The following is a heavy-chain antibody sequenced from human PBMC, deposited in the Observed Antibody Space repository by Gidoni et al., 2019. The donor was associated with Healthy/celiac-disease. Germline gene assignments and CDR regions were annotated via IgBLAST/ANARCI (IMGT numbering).Heavy chain of an antibody. CDR3: AKGIDYYDSSGYYSRYYYYGMDV. D-gene: IGHD3-22*01. Sequence: EVQLLESGGGLVQPGGSLRLSCAASGFTFSSYAMSWVRQAPGKGLEWVSDISGSGGSTYYADSVKGRFTISRDNSKNTLYLQMNSLRAEDTAVYYCAKGIDYYDSSGYYSRYYYYGMDVWGQGTTVTVSS. V-gene: IGHV3-23*01. CDR2: ISGSGGST. J-gene: IGHJ6*02. CDR1: GFTFSSYA.